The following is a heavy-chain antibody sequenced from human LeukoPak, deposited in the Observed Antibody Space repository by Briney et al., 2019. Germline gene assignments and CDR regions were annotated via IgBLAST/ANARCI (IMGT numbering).Heavy chain of an antibody. CDR2: IKPNSGDT. D-gene: IGHD3-10*01. Sequence: ASVKVSCKASGYTFTAYYIHWVRQAPGQGPEWMGWIKPNSGDTSYAQKFQGRVTMTRDTSISTAHMELSGLRYDDTAVYYCARGSGSYLDYWGQGTLVTVSS. J-gene: IGHJ4*02. CDR3: ARGSGSYLDY. V-gene: IGHV1-2*02. CDR1: GYTFTAYY.